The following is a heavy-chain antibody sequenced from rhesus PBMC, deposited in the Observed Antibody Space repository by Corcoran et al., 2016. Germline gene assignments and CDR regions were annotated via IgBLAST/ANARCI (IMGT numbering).Heavy chain of an antibody. D-gene: IGHD1-26*01. CDR3: ARVSGTTDY. Sequence: QVQLQESGPGLVKPSETLSLTCAVSGGSISDSYRWSWIRQPPGKGLEWIGYIYGSSTSTNYNPSLKSRVTISKDTSKNQFSLKLSSVTAADTAVYYCARVSGTTDYWGQGVLVTVSS. CDR2: IYGSSTST. V-gene: IGHV4S10*01. J-gene: IGHJ4*01. CDR1: GGSISDSYR.